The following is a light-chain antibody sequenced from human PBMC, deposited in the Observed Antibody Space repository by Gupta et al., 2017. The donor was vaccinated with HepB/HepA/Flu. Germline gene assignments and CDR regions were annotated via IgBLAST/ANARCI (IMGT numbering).Light chain of an antibody. CDR1: SSDVGAYDY. V-gene: IGLV2-14*03. CDR2: DVN. Sequence: QSALTQPASVSGSPGQSITISCTGTSSDVGAYDYVFWYQQHPGKAPKLGIYDVNNRPSGVSNRFSGSKSGNTASLTISGLQAEDEADYYCSSYTGGSTLVFGGGTKLTVL. CDR3: SSYTGGSTLV. J-gene: IGLJ2*01.